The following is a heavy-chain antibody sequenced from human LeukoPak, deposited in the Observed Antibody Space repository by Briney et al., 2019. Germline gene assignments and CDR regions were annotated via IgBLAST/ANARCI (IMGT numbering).Heavy chain of an antibody. CDR3: AREGQLASFNVPTAAFDI. D-gene: IGHD6-13*01. J-gene: IGHJ3*02. V-gene: IGHV3-21*01. Sequence: GGSLRLSCAASGFTFSSYSMNWVRQAPGKGLEWVSSISSSSSYIYYADSVKGRFTISRDNAKNSLYLQMNSLRAEDTAVYYCAREGQLASFNVPTAAFDIWGQGTMVTVSS. CDR2: ISSSSSYI. CDR1: GFTFSSYS.